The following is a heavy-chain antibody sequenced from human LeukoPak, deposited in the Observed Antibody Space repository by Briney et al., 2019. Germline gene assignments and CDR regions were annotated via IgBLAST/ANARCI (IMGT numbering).Heavy chain of an antibody. Sequence: SETLSLTCTVSGGSISSTSYYWGWIRQPPGKGLEWIGSIYYSGSTHYSPSLKSRVTISVDMSKNQFSLKLSSVTAADTAIYYCARDASRIQLWPLWGQGTLVTVSS. CDR3: ARDASRIQLWPL. CDR2: IYYSGST. CDR1: GGSISSTSYY. V-gene: IGHV4-39*07. J-gene: IGHJ4*02. D-gene: IGHD5-18*01.